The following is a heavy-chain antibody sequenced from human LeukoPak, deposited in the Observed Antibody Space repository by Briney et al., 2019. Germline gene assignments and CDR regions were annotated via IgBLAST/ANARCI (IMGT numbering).Heavy chain of an antibody. CDR1: GFTFSSYG. Sequence: SGGSLRLSCAASGFTFSSYGMHWVRQAPGKGLEWVSSISSSSSYIYYADSVKGRFTISRDNAKNSLYLQMNSLRAEDTAVYYCAILRATSTVDYWGQGTLVTVSS. V-gene: IGHV3-21*01. CDR2: ISSSSSYI. D-gene: IGHD1-26*01. CDR3: AILRATSTVDY. J-gene: IGHJ4*02.